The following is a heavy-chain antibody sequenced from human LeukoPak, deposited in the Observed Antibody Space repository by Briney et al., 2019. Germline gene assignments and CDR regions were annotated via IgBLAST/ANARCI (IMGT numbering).Heavy chain of an antibody. CDR2: IRQDESEK. Sequence: PGGSLRLSCAASGFTFSSYWMSWVRQAPGKGPEWAANIRQDESEKYYVDSLKGRFTISRDNAKNSLYLQMNSLRAEDTAVYYCARDKIEGPTKLDYWGQGILVTVSS. J-gene: IGHJ4*02. D-gene: IGHD1-1*01. CDR1: GFTFSSYW. V-gene: IGHV3-7*01. CDR3: ARDKIEGPTKLDY.